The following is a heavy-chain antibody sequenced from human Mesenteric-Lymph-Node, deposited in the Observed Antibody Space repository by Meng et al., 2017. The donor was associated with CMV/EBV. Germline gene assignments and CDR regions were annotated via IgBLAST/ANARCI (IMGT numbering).Heavy chain of an antibody. J-gene: IGHJ4*02. V-gene: IGHV3-23*01. CDR1: GFTFSTYA. CDR3: TWEALAH. Sequence: GESLKISCAASGFTFSTYAMNWGRQAPGKGLEWVAGITAGGATYYADSVKGRFTISRDNSKNTLYLQMNGRRADDTAVYYCTWEALAHWGQGTMVTVSS. D-gene: IGHD1-26*01. CDR2: ITAGGAT.